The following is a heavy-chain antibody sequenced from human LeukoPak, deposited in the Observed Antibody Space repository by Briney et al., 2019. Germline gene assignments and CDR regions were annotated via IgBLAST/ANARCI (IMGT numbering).Heavy chain of an antibody. V-gene: IGHV1-2*02. CDR2: IDPDSGGT. CDR1: GYTFTGYY. Sequence: VASVSVSCKTSGYTFTGYYLHWVRQAPGQRPEWMGRIDPDSGGTHYGQKFQGRVTVTRDTSITTVYMELSGLTSDDTAVYYCARVPGPYTTSRFDFWGQGTLVTVSS. CDR3: ARVPGPYTTSRFDF. J-gene: IGHJ4*02. D-gene: IGHD2-2*02.